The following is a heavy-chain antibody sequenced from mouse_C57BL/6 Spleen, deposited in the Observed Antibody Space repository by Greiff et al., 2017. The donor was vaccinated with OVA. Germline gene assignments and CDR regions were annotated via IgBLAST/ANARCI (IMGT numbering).Heavy chain of an antibody. D-gene: IGHD2-12*01. J-gene: IGHJ4*01. CDR1: GFTFSDYY. Sequence: EVHLVESEGGLVQPGSSMKLSCTASGFTFSDYYMAWVRQVPEKGLEWVANINYDGSSTYYLDSLKSRFIISRDNAKNILYLQMSSLKSEDTATYYCARDRGYYSDAMDYWGQGTSVTVSS. CDR3: ARDRGYYSDAMDY. V-gene: IGHV5-16*01. CDR2: INYDGSST.